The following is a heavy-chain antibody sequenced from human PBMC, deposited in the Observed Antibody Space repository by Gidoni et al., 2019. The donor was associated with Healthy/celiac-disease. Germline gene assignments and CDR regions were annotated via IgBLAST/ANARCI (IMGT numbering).Heavy chain of an antibody. CDR3: ARVADYGDTTNWYFDL. D-gene: IGHD4-17*01. Sequence: QVQLVQSGAAVKKPGSSVTVSCKASGGTFSSYAISWVRPAPGQGLEWMGGISPSFGTANYAQKFQGRVTITADESTSTAYMELSSLRSEDTAVYYCARVADYGDTTNWYFDLWGRGTLVTVSS. J-gene: IGHJ2*01. V-gene: IGHV1-69*01. CDR1: GGTFSSYA. CDR2: ISPSFGTA.